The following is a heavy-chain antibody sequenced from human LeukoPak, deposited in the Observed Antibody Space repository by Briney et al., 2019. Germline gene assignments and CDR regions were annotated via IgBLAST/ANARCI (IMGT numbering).Heavy chain of an antibody. J-gene: IGHJ4*02. CDR1: GFTFSSYA. V-gene: IGHV3-23*01. CDR3: AKGSTMTVVRHKNMGY. CDR2: ISGSGGST. Sequence: GGSLRLSCAASGFTFSSYAMSWVRQAPGKGLEWVSAISGSGGSTYYADSVKGRFTISRDNSKNTLYLQMNSLRAEDTAVYYCAKGSTMTVVRHKNMGYWGQGTLVTVSS. D-gene: IGHD3-22*01.